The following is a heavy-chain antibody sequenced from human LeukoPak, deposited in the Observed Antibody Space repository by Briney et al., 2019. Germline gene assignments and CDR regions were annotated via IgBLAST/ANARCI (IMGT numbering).Heavy chain of an antibody. J-gene: IGHJ3*02. CDR2: IYYSGST. V-gene: IGHV4-59*01. D-gene: IGHD6-13*01. Sequence: PSETLSLTCTVSGGSISSYYWSWIRQPPGKGLEWIGYIYYSGSTNYNPSLRSRVTISVDTSKNQFSLKLNSVTAADTAVYYCAGAPPLLYSSSSLGAFDIWDQGTMVTVSS. CDR1: GGSISSYY. CDR3: AGAPPLLYSSSSLGAFDI.